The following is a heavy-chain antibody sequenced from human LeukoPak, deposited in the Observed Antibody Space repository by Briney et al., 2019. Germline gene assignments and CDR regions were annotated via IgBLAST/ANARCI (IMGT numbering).Heavy chain of an antibody. Sequence: GGSLRLSCAASGYTVSSNYMTWVRQAPGKGLEWVSIIYSGGSTSYADSVKGRFTISRDNSKNTLYLQMNSLRAEDTAVYYCARDVVGATYFDWGQGTLVTVSS. J-gene: IGHJ4*02. CDR1: GYTVSSNY. CDR2: IYSGGST. D-gene: IGHD1-26*01. V-gene: IGHV3-53*01. CDR3: ARDVVGATYFD.